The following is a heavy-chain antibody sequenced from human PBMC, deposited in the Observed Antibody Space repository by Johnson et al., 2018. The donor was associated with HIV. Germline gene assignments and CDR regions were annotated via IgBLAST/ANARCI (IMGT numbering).Heavy chain of an antibody. J-gene: IGHJ3*02. D-gene: IGHD5-12*01. CDR1: GFTFSSYG. Sequence: QVQLVESGGGVVQPGRSLRLSCAASGFTFSSYGMHWVRQAPGKGLEWVAVIWYDGSNKYYADSVKGRFSISRDNANSSLYLQMNSLRVEDTAVYYCARGQTAYSGYDVPLDIWGQGTMVTVSS. V-gene: IGHV3-33*01. CDR2: IWYDGSNK. CDR3: ARGQTAYSGYDVPLDI.